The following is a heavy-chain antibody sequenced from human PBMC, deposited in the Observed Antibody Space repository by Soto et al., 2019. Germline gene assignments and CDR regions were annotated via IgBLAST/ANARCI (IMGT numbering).Heavy chain of an antibody. J-gene: IGHJ6*02. Sequence: ASVKVSCKASGYTFTSYGISWVRQAPGQGLEWMGWISAYNGNTNYAQKLQGRVTMTTDTSTSTAYMELRSLRSDDTAVYYCARDLYNVRSVVDASNMDVWGQGTTVTVSS. CDR2: ISAYNGNT. V-gene: IGHV1-18*01. CDR3: ARDLYNVRSVVDASNMDV. D-gene: IGHD2-15*01. CDR1: GYTFTSYG.